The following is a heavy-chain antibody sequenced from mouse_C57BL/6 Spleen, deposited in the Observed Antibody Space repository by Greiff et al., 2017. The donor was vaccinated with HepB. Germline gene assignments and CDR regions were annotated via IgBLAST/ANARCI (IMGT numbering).Heavy chain of an antibody. V-gene: IGHV1-69*01. D-gene: IGHD2-3*01. CDR3: ARTGYSDPSFAY. Sequence: VQLQQPGAELVMPGASVKLSCKASGYTFPSYWMHWVKQRPGQGLEWIGEIDPSDSYTNYNQKFKGKSTLTVDKSSSTAYMQLSSLTSEDSAVYYCARTGYSDPSFAYWGQGTLVTVSA. CDR2: IDPSDSYT. J-gene: IGHJ3*01. CDR1: GYTFPSYW.